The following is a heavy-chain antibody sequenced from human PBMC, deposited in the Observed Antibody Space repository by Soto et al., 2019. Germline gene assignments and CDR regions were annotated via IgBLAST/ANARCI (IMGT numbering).Heavy chain of an antibody. CDR3: AKGSSWSEFEY. CDR2: MSSST. V-gene: IGHV3-23*01. Sequence: PWGALVVFCVFCGFTFSNYAMTWVRQAPGKGLEWVSSMSSSTYYTDSVKGLFTISRDNSKNTLYLQMNSLRAQDTAMYYCAKGSSWSEFEYWGQGTMVPVSS. CDR1: GFTFSNYA. D-gene: IGHD6-19*01. J-gene: IGHJ4*02.